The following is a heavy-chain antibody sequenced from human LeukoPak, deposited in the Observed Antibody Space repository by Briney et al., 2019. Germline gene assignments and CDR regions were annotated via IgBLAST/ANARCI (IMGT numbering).Heavy chain of an antibody. J-gene: IGHJ4*02. CDR1: GYTFTTYS. CDR3: ARLWADTAY. V-gene: IGHV1-18*01. Sequence: GASVKVSCKASGYTFTTYSITWVRQAPGQWLEWMGWISGANGDTNYAEKFQGRITMTTDSSTSTAYMDLRSLTPDDTGLYYCARLWADTAYWGQGTLVTVSS. CDR2: ISGANGDT. D-gene: IGHD1-26*01.